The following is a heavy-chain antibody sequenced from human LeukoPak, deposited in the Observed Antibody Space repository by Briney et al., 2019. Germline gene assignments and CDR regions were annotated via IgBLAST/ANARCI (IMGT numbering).Heavy chain of an antibody. CDR2: VNPRGGGT. J-gene: IGHJ4*02. V-gene: IGHV1-46*01. CDR3: ARAEHIVVVTALGY. Sequence: ASVKVSCTASGYTFTSYYMHWVRQAPGQGLEWMGIVNPRGGGTNYAQKFQGRVTMTRDTSTSTVYMELSSLRSEDTAVYYCARAEHIVVVTALGYWGQGTLVTVSS. D-gene: IGHD2-21*02. CDR1: GYTFTSYY.